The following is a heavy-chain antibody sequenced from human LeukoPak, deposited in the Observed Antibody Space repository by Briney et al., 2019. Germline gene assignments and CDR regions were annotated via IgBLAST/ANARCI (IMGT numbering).Heavy chain of an antibody. CDR1: GYTFTSYA. J-gene: IGHJ4*02. CDR3: ARGSPVRIVVVPTLDY. V-gene: IGHV7-4-1*02. CDR2: INTNTGNP. Sequence: ASVKVSCKASGYTFTSYAMNWVRQAPGQGLEWMGWINTNTGNPTYAQGFTGRFVFSLDTSVSTAYLQISSLKAEDTAVYYCARGSPVRIVVVPTLDYWGQGTLVTVSS. D-gene: IGHD2-2*01.